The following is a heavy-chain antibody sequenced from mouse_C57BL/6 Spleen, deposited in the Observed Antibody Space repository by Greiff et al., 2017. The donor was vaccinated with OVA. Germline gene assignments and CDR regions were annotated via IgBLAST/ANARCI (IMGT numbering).Heavy chain of an antibody. CDR3: ARGGYYDYDGVAY. D-gene: IGHD2-4*01. CDR1: GYTFTSYW. J-gene: IGHJ3*01. CDR2: IDPSDSYT. Sequence: QVQLQQPGAELVMPGASVKLSCKASGYTFTSYWMHWVKQRPGQGLEWIGEIDPSDSYTNYNQKFKGKSTLTVDKSSSTAYMQLSSLTSEDSAVYYCARGGYYDYDGVAYWGQGTLVTVSA. V-gene: IGHV1-69*01.